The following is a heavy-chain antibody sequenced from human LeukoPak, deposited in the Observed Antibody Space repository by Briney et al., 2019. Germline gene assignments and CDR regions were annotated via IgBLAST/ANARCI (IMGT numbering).Heavy chain of an antibody. CDR1: GGSISTYY. J-gene: IGHJ4*02. CDR3: ARDGSPYSSGWIDY. D-gene: IGHD6-19*01. Sequence: SETLSLTCTVSGGSISTYYWSWIRQPAGKRLEWTGHIYTSGSTSYNPSLKSRVTMSVDTSKNQFSLRLSSVTAADTAVYYCARDGSPYSSGWIDYWGQGTLVTVSS. CDR2: IYTSGST. V-gene: IGHV4-4*07.